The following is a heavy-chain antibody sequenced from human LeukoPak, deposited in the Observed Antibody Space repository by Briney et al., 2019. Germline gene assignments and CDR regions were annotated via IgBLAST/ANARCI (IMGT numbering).Heavy chain of an antibody. J-gene: IGHJ4*02. CDR3: AREAISGSYYDHFDY. V-gene: IGHV3-30*04. CDR2: ISYDGSNK. Sequence: PGGSLRLSCAASGFSFDSYAMHWVRQAPGKGLEWVAVISYDGSNKYYADSVKGRFTISRDNSKNTLYLQMNSLRAEDTAVYYCAREAISGSYYDHFDYWGQGTLVTVSS. D-gene: IGHD1-26*01. CDR1: GFSFDSYA.